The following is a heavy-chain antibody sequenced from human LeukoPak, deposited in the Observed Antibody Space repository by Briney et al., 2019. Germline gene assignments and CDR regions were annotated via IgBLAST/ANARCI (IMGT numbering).Heavy chain of an antibody. CDR3: AREQWLQSDAFDI. D-gene: IGHD6-19*01. Sequence: GGSLRLSCAASGFTFSSYWMSWVRQAPGKWLEWVANIKQDGNEKYYGDSVKGRFTISRDNAKNSLYLQMNSLRAEDTAVYYCAREQWLQSDAFDIWGQGTMVTVSS. V-gene: IGHV3-7*01. CDR2: IKQDGNEK. J-gene: IGHJ3*02. CDR1: GFTFSSYW.